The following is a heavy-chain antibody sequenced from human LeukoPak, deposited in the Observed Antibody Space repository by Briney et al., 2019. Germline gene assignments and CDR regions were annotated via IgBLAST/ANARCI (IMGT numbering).Heavy chain of an antibody. J-gene: IGHJ4*02. D-gene: IGHD3-9*01. CDR1: AFTFSNYA. CDR2: ITGGGGNT. CDR3: TKWGDWDVLAGYYVSDY. V-gene: IGHV3-23*01. Sequence: PGPSLRLSCAPAAFTFSNYAMSSVRQPPGEGLEWVSAITGGGGNTCYADSVEGRFIISRDKSKNTVFLQISSLGAEDTAVYYCTKWGDWDVLAGYYVSDYWGQGTLVTVSS.